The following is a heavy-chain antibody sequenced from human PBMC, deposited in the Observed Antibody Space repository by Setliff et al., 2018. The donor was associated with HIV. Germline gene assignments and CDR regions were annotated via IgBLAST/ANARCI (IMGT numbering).Heavy chain of an antibody. D-gene: IGHD5-18*01. V-gene: IGHV1-8*02. CDR2: MNPSSGNT. Sequence: GASVKVSCKASGYTFTSYDINWVRQATGQGLEWMGWMNPSSGNTGYAQKFQGRVTMTRNTSISTAYMELSSLRSEDTAVYYCASGYSYDYYYYYGMDVWGQGTTVTVS. J-gene: IGHJ6*02. CDR1: GYTFTSYD. CDR3: ASGYSYDYYYYYGMDV.